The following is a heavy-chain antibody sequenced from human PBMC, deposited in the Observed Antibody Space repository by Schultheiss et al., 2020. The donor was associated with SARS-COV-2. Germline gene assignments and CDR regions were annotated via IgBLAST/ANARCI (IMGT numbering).Heavy chain of an antibody. CDR3: ARDKRSYSYYMDV. CDR2: ISNSGSTI. Sequence: GGSLRLSCAASGFTVSSNYMSWVRQAPGKGLEWVSAISNSGSTIYYADTVKGRFTISRDNAKNSLYLQMNSLRAEDTAVYYCARDKRSYSYYMDVWGKGTTVTVSS. CDR1: GFTVSSNY. V-gene: IGHV3-11*01. J-gene: IGHJ6*03.